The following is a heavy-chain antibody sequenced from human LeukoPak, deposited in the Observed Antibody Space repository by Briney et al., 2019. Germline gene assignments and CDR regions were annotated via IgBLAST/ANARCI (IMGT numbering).Heavy chain of an antibody. CDR2: ITGSGAYT. Sequence: GGSLRLSCAASGFTFNNYAMTWVRQAPGKGLEWVSAITGSGAYTNYADSVKGRFTISRDNSKNTIYMQMNSLRVEDTAIYYCAKRSSTSSGYFDFWGRGTLVTVSS. V-gene: IGHV3-23*01. CDR1: GFTFNNYA. D-gene: IGHD3-22*01. CDR3: AKRSSTSSGYFDF. J-gene: IGHJ4*02.